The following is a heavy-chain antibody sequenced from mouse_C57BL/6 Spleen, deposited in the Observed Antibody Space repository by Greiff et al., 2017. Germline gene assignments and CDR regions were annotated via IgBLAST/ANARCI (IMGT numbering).Heavy chain of an antibody. CDR3: TNSCYNGSAFDY. CDR2: IDPETGGT. D-gene: IGHD1-1*01. V-gene: IGHV1-15*01. J-gene: IGHJ2*01. Sequence: VQLQQSGAELVRPGASVTLSCKASGYTFTDYEMHWVKQTPVHGLEWIGAIDPETGGTSYTQKFKGKAILTADKSSSTAYMELRSLTSEDSAVYYGTNSCYNGSAFDYWGQGTTLTVSS. CDR1: GYTFTDYE.